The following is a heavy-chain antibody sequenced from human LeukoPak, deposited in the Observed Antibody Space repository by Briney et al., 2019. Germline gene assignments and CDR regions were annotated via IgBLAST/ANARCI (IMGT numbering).Heavy chain of an antibody. V-gene: IGHV1-8*01. CDR3: ARAGILRYYDFWSGYQYYMDV. CDR1: GYTFTSYD. D-gene: IGHD3-3*01. Sequence: ASVKVSCKASGYTFTSYDINWVRQATGQGLEWMGWMNPNSGNTGYAQKFQGRVTMTRNTSISTAYMELRSLRSDDTAVYYCARAGILRYYDFWSGYQYYMDVWGKGTTVTVSS. CDR2: MNPNSGNT. J-gene: IGHJ6*03.